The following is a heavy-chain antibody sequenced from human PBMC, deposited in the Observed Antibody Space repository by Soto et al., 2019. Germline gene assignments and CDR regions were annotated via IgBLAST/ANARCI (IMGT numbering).Heavy chain of an antibody. Sequence: QVQLVQSGAEVKKPGSSVKVSCKASGGTFSRYSITWVRQAPGHGFEWIGRIIPIFGIASYAQKFQGRVTITADESTSTAYMELSSLRSDDTAVYYCAREDRDRETGLVPAAIDGMDVWGQGTTVTVSS. CDR2: IIPIFGIA. CDR3: AREDRDRETGLVPAAIDGMDV. J-gene: IGHJ6*02. V-gene: IGHV1-69*08. CDR1: GGTFSRYS. D-gene: IGHD2-2*01.